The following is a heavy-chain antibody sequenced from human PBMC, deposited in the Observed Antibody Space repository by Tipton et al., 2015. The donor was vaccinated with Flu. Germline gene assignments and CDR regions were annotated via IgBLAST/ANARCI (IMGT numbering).Heavy chain of an antibody. CDR2: IWYDGSNK. Sequence: SLRLSCAASGFTFSSYGMHWVRQAPGKGLEWVAVIWYDGSNKYYADSVKGRFTISRDNSKNTLYLQMNSLRAEDTAVYYCAREAMAAAGRGYMDVWGKGTTVTVSS. CDR1: GFTFSSYG. CDR3: AREAMAAAGRGYMDV. D-gene: IGHD6-13*01. V-gene: IGHV3-33*01. J-gene: IGHJ6*03.